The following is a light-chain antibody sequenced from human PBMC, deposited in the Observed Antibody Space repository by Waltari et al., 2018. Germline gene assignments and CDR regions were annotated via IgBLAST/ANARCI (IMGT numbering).Light chain of an antibody. CDR3: QQLNSYPLT. V-gene: IGKV1-9*01. CDR1: QGIRNY. Sequence: DIQLTQSPSFLSASVRDRVTSTCRASQGIRNYLAWYQQKPGTAPKLLIYSASTLQSGVPSRFSGSGSGTEFSLTISSLQPEDFATYYCQQLNSYPLTFGGGTKVEIK. CDR2: SAS. J-gene: IGKJ4*01.